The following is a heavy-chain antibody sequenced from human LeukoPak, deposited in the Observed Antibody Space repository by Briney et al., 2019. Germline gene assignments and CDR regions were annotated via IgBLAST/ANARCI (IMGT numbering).Heavy chain of an antibody. CDR1: GFTFSSYG. CDR2: ISYDGSNK. V-gene: IGHV3-30*18. CDR3: AKVDGDY. D-gene: IGHD3/OR15-3a*01. J-gene: IGHJ4*02. Sequence: GGSLRLSCAASGFTFSSYGMHWVRQAPGKGLEWVAVISYDGSNKYYADSVKGRFTISRDNSKNTLYLQMNSLRAEDTAVYCCAKVDGDYWGQGTLVTVSS.